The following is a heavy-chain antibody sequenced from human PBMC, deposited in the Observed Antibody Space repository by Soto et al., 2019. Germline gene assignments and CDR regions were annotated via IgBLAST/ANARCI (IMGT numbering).Heavy chain of an antibody. Sequence: QVQLVESGGGVVQPGRSLRLSCAASGFTFSSYGMHWVRQAPGKGLEWVAVIWYDGSNKYYADSVKGRFTISRDNSKNSLFLQMNSLRAEDTAVYYCAREKMASAGRYYFDYWGQVTLCTVSS. CDR3: AREKMASAGRYYFDY. V-gene: IGHV3-33*01. CDR1: GFTFSSYG. CDR2: IWYDGSNK. J-gene: IGHJ4*02. D-gene: IGHD6-13*01.